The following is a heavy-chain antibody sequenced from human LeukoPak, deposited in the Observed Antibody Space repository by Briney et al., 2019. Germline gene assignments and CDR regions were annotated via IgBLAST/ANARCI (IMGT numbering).Heavy chain of an antibody. V-gene: IGHV4-34*01. CDR3: ARGNYYGSGSYYRPFYYFDY. Sequence: PSETLSLTCAVYGGSFSGYYWSWIRQPPGKGLEWIGEINHSGSTNYNPSLKSRVTISVDTSKNQFSLKLSSVTAADTAVYYCARGNYYGSGSYYRPFYYFDYWGQGTLVTVSS. D-gene: IGHD3-10*01. CDR2: INHSGST. J-gene: IGHJ4*02. CDR1: GGSFSGYY.